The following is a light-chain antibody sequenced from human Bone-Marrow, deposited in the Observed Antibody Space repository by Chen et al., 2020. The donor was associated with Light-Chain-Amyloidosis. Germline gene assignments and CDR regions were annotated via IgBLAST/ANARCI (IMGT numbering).Light chain of an antibody. V-gene: IGLV1-44*01. CDR2: SDN. Sequence: QSVLTQPPSTSGTPGQRVTISCSGSTSNIGTYTVTWYRQVPGTAPRLLIQSDNQRPSGVPARFSGSKSGTSASLAISWLQSEDEADYYCAAWDDSLNGVVFGGGTKLTVL. J-gene: IGLJ2*01. CDR3: AAWDDSLNGVV. CDR1: TSNIGTYT.